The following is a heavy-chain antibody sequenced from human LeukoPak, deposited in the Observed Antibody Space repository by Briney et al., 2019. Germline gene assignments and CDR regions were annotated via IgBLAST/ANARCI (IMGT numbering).Heavy chain of an antibody. V-gene: IGHV4-59*01. CDR1: GGSISSYY. CDR3: ARELDTAILGVRACDI. Sequence: SETLSLTCTVSGGSISSYYWSWIRQPPGKGLEWIGYIYYSGRTYYNPSLKNRVTISVDTSKNQFSLKVSSVTAPDTAVYYCARELDTAILGVRACDIWGQGTMVIVSS. CDR2: IYYSGRT. D-gene: IGHD5-18*01. J-gene: IGHJ3*02.